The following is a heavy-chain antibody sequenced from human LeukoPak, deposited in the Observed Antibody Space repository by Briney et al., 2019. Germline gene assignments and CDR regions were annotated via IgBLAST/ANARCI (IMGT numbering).Heavy chain of an antibody. CDR3: ASLYYYGSGSKSPIGMDV. J-gene: IGHJ6*02. Sequence: PGGSLRLSCAASGFTFSSYSMNWARQAPGKGLEWVSYISSSSSTIYYSDSVKGRFTISRDNAKNSLYLQMTSLRAEDTAVHYCASLYYYGSGSKSPIGMDVWGQGTTVTVSS. V-gene: IGHV3-48*01. CDR1: GFTFSSYS. CDR2: ISSSSSTI. D-gene: IGHD3-10*01.